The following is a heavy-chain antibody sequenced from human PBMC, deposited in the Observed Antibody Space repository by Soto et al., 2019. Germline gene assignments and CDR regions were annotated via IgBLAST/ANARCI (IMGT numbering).Heavy chain of an antibody. J-gene: IGHJ6*02. CDR1: GFTVSSDS. Sequence: EVQLVETGGDLIQPGGSLRLSCAASGFTVSSDSMTWVLQAPGKGLEWISIIYSDNNTDYADSVKGRFSISRDTSKNILYLQMNSLRAEDTAEYYCARHYSAMGVWGQGTTVTVSS. CDR2: IYSDNNT. V-gene: IGHV3-53*02. CDR3: ARHYSAMGV.